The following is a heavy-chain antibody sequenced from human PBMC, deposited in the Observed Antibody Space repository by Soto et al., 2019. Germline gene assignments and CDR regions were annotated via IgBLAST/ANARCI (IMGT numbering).Heavy chain of an antibody. J-gene: IGHJ6*03. CDR1: GGSISSSSYY. CDR3: ARHFKGNYYYYMDV. CDR2: IYYSGST. Sequence: PSETRSLTCTVSGGSISSSSYYWGWIRQPPGKGLEWIGSIYYSGSTYYNPSLKSRVTISVDTSKNQFSLKLSSVTAADTAVYYCARHFKGNYYYYMDVWGKGTTVTVSS. V-gene: IGHV4-39*01.